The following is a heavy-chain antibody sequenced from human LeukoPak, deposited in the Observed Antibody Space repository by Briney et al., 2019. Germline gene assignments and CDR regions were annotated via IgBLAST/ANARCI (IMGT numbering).Heavy chain of an antibody. V-gene: IGHV3-74*01. CDR3: ARFMGSYNAFDI. CDR2: INGDGTGT. Sequence: GGSLRLSCAASGFTSSSYWMLWVRQAPGKGLVWVSRINGDGTGTTYGDSVKGRFTISRDNARNTLDLQMNSLRAEDTAMYYCARFMGSYNAFDIWGQGTMVTVSS. D-gene: IGHD3-10*01. J-gene: IGHJ3*02. CDR1: GFTSSSYW.